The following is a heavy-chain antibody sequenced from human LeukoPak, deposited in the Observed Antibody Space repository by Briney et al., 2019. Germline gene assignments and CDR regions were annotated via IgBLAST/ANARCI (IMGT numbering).Heavy chain of an antibody. CDR3: ARDLARSITMMKY. CDR1: GYTFTSYA. J-gene: IGHJ4*02. D-gene: IGHD3-22*01. CDR2: INAGNGNT. V-gene: IGHV1-3*01. Sequence: ASVKVSCKASGYTFTSYAMHWVRQAPGQRLEWMGWINAGNGNTKYSQKFQGRVTITRDTSAGTAYMELSSLRSEDTAVYYCARDLARSITMMKYWGQGTLVTVSS.